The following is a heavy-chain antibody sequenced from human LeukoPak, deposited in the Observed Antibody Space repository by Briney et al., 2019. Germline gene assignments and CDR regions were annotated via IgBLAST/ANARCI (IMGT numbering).Heavy chain of an antibody. CDR1: GFTFSNYS. Sequence: GGSLRLSCAASGFTFSNYSMNWVRQAPGKGLEWGSYISSSSSTKYYADSVKGRFTISRDNAKNSLYLQMNSLRAEDTAGYYCARDLGHCSSTSCYNPYWYFDLWGRGNLVTVSS. CDR2: ISSSSSTK. V-gene: IGHV3-48*01. CDR3: ARDLGHCSSTSCYNPYWYFDL. J-gene: IGHJ2*01. D-gene: IGHD2-2*02.